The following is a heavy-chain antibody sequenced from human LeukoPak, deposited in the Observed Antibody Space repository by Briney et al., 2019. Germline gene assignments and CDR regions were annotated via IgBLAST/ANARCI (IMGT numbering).Heavy chain of an antibody. D-gene: IGHD3-22*01. J-gene: IGHJ6*02. Sequence: GGSLRLSCAASGFTFSDYYMSWMRQAPGKGLEWVSYITNKCSTIYYADSLKGRFTISSDNAKNSLYLQMNSLRAEDTAVYYCERDGWGYYYDSSGYYYKESYYYYGMDVWGQGTTVTVS. CDR3: ERDGWGYYYDSSGYYYKESYYYYGMDV. V-gene: IGHV3-11*01. CDR1: GFTFSDYY. CDR2: ITNKCSTI.